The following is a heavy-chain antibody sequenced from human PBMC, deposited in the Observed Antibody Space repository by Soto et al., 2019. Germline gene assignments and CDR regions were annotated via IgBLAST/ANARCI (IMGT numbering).Heavy chain of an antibody. CDR1: GFTFSSYS. CDR3: ARCYSNNRGYFSFHYGMDV. V-gene: IGHV3-21*01. J-gene: IGHJ6*02. D-gene: IGHD3-22*01. CDR2: ISSSSSYI. Sequence: PGGSLRLSCASSGFTFSSYSMNWFRQAAGKGLEWVSSISSSSSYIYYADSVKGRFTISRDNAKNSLYLQMNSLRAEDTAVYYCARCYSNNRGYFSFHYGMDVWGQGTTVTVSS.